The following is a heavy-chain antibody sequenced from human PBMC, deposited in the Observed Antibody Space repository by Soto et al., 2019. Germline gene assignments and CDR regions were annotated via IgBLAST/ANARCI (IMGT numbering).Heavy chain of an antibody. CDR2: ISGSGGST. CDR3: AKARTDYDILTGYYTDCFDY. CDR1: GFTFSSYA. J-gene: IGHJ4*02. D-gene: IGHD3-9*01. V-gene: IGHV3-23*01. Sequence: GGSLRLSCAASGFTFSSYAMSWVRQAPGKGLEWVSAISGSGGSTYYADSVKGRFTISRDNSKNTLYLQMNSLRAEDTAVYYCAKARTDYDILTGYYTDCFDYWGQGTLVTVSS.